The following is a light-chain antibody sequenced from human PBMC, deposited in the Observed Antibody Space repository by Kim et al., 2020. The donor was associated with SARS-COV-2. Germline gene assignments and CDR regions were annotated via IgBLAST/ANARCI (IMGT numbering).Light chain of an antibody. J-gene: IGLJ2*01. V-gene: IGLV3-1*01. CDR2: QDS. Sequence: SYELTQPPSVSVSPGQTASITCSGDKLGDKYACWYQQKPGQSPVVVIYQDSKWPSGIPERFSGSNSGNTATLTISGTQAMDEADYYCQAWDSRVVFGGGTQLTVL. CDR1: KLGDKY. CDR3: QAWDSRVV.